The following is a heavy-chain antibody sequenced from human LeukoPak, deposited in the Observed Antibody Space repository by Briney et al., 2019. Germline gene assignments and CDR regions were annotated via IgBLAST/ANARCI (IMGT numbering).Heavy chain of an antibody. J-gene: IGHJ3*02. V-gene: IGHV3-23*01. CDR3: AKTKITLILVANPISGAFDM. CDR1: GFTFSSYA. CDR2: IGGSASSSK. D-gene: IGHD3-22*01. Sequence: GGSLRLSCTASGFTFSSYAMTWVRQAPGKGLEWVSGIGGSASSSKHYAESVMGRFTISRDNSKDTLYLEMNSLRVDDTATYYCAKTKITLILVANPISGAFDMWGQGTLVTVSS.